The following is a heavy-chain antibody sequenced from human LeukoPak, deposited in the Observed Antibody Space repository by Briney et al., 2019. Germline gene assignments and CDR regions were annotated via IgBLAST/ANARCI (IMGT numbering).Heavy chain of an antibody. D-gene: IGHD6-13*01. J-gene: IGHJ5*02. Sequence: GGSLRLSCAASGFTVSSNYMSWVRQAPGKGLEWVSVIYSGGSTYYADSVKGRFTISRHNSKNTLYLQMNSLRAEDTAVYYCARKAAAGSFFEGFDPWGQGTLVTVSS. V-gene: IGHV3-53*04. CDR3: ARKAAAGSFFEGFDP. CDR1: GFTVSSNY. CDR2: IYSGGST.